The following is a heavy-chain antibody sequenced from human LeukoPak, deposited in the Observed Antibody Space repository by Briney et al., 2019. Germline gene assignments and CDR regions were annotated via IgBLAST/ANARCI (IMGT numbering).Heavy chain of an antibody. D-gene: IGHD6-13*01. V-gene: IGHV4-59*01. Sequence: PSETLSLTCTVSGDSISSDYWSWIRQPPGKGLEWIGYIYHSGSTNYNPSLKSRVTISADTSKDQFSLKLASVTAADTAVYYCATGYSSTWYYSDYWGQGTLVTVSS. J-gene: IGHJ4*02. CDR3: ATGYSSTWYYSDY. CDR2: IYHSGST. CDR1: GDSISSDY.